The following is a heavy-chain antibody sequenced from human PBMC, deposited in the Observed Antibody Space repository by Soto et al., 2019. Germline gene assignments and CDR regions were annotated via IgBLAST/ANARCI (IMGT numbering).Heavy chain of an antibody. Sequence: QVQLVESGGGVVQPGRSLRLSCAASGFTFSSYAMHWVRQAPGKGLEWGAVISYDGSNKYYADSVKGRFTISRDNSKNTLYLQMNSLRAEDTAVYYCARDHGGGRIAVAGYFDYWGQGTLVTVSS. CDR2: ISYDGSNK. J-gene: IGHJ4*02. D-gene: IGHD6-19*01. V-gene: IGHV3-30-3*01. CDR3: ARDHGGGRIAVAGYFDY. CDR1: GFTFSSYA.